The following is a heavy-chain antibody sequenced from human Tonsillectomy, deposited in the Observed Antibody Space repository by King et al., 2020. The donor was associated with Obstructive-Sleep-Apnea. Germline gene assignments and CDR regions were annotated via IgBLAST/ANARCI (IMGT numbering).Heavy chain of an antibody. D-gene: IGHD2-2*01. V-gene: IGHV3-9*01. CDR2: ISWNSGSI. CDR1: GFTFDDYA. CDR3: SKVGCSSTSCYGAVGFYYFDY. Sequence: VQLVESGGGLVQPGRSLRLSCAASGFTFDDYAMHWVRQAPGKGLEWVSGISWNSGSIGYADSVKGRFTISRDNAKNSLYLQMNSLRAEDTALYYWSKVGCSSTSCYGAVGFYYFDYWGQGTLVTVSS. J-gene: IGHJ4*02.